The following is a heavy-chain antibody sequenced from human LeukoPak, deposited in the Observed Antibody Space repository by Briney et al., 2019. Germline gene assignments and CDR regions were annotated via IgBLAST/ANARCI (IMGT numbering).Heavy chain of an antibody. CDR1: GYTFTSYY. D-gene: IGHD2-2*01. Sequence: GASVKVSCKASGYTFTSYYIHWVRPAPGQGLEWMGIINPSVGSTNYAQNFQSRVTMTRDTSTSTVYMELSSLRSEDTAVYYCARDNNPIVVVPAANNWFDPWGQGTLVTVSS. CDR3: ARDNNPIVVVPAANNWFDP. V-gene: IGHV1-46*01. J-gene: IGHJ5*02. CDR2: INPSVGST.